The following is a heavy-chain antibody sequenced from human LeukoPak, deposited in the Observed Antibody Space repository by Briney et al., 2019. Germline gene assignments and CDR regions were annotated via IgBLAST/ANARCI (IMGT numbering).Heavy chain of an antibody. J-gene: IGHJ4*02. CDR2: IRSKANSYAT. Sequence: SGGSLRLSCAASGFTFSGSAMHWVRQASGKGLEWVGRIRSKANSYATAYAASVKGRFTISRDDSKNTAYLQMNSLKTEDTAVYYCAKDREWELQYWGQGTLVTVSS. CDR1: GFTFSGSA. V-gene: IGHV3-73*01. D-gene: IGHD1-26*01. CDR3: AKDREWELQY.